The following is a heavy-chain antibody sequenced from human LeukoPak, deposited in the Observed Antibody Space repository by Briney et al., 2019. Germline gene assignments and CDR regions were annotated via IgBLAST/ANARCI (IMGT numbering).Heavy chain of an antibody. D-gene: IGHD3-22*01. J-gene: IGHJ4*02. CDR1: GGSFSGYY. Sequence: SSETLSLTCAVYGGSFSGYYWSWIRQPPGKGLEWIGEINYSGSTNYNPSLKSRVTISVDTSKNQFSLKLSSVTAADTAVYYCARGPAVYDSSGYYPDYWGQGTLVTVSS. CDR2: INYSGST. CDR3: ARGPAVYDSSGYYPDY. V-gene: IGHV4-34*01.